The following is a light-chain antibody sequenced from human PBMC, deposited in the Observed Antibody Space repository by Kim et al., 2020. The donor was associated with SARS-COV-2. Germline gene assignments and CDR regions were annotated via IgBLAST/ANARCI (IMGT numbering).Light chain of an antibody. CDR3: QSYDSSLRLV. V-gene: IGLV1-40*01. CDR2: GNS. Sequence: GQRVTISCTGGRSNIGAGYDVHWYQQLPGTAPKLLIYGNSNRPSGVPDRFSGSKSGTSASLAITGLQAEDEADYYCQSYDSSLRLVFGGGTKLTVL. CDR1: RSNIGAGYD. J-gene: IGLJ3*02.